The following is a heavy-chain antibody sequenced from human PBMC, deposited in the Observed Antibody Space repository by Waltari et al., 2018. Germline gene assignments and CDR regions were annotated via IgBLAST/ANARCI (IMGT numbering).Heavy chain of an antibody. CDR3: ARERIAAAGYYYYYMDV. Sequence: QVQLQESGPGLVKPSETLSLTCTVSGGSISSYYWSWIRQPPGKGLEWIGYIDYSGSTNYNPSLKSRVTISVDTSKNQFSLKLSSVTAADTAVYYCARERIAAAGYYYYYMDVWGKGTTVTVSS. CDR2: IDYSGST. CDR1: GGSISSYY. D-gene: IGHD6-13*01. J-gene: IGHJ6*03. V-gene: IGHV4-59*01.